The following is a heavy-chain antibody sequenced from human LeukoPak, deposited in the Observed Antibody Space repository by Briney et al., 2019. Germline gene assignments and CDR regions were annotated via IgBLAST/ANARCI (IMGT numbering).Heavy chain of an antibody. J-gene: IGHJ4*02. CDR2: VHHSGDT. CDR3: ARHRHGNNFGYDY. Sequence: SETLSLTCSVSGGSINGFYWGWIRQPPGKGLEWIGCVHHSGDTNYNPSLKSRATISVDTSKNQFSLNLNSVTAADTAVYYCARHRHGNNFGYDYWGQGTLVTVSS. V-gene: IGHV4-59*08. D-gene: IGHD5-18*01. CDR1: GGSINGFY.